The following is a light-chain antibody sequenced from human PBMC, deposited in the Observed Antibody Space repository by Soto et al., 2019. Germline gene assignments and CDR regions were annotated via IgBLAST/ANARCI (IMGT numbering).Light chain of an antibody. CDR2: GAS. V-gene: IGKV1-33*01. J-gene: IGKJ2*01. CDR1: QDIDNS. Sequence: DLPMTQSPSSLSASVGDRVTITCQASQDIDNSLNWYQQKPGRAPKLLIYGASDLEAGVPSRFRGTGSWTDFTSTISSLQPEDIAAYYCQQYRNLSRTFGQGTKLDI. CDR3: QQYRNLSRT.